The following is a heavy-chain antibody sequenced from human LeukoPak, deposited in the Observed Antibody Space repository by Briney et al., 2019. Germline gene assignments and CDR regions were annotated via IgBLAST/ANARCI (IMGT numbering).Heavy chain of an antibody. CDR2: IIPIFCTA. V-gene: IGHV1-69*13. CDR1: GYTFTSYG. J-gene: IGHJ4*02. CDR3: ARDSRAGYYYDSSGYNHFDY. Sequence: GASVKVSCKASGYTFTSYGISWVRQAPGQGLEWMGGIIPIFCTANYAQKFQGRVTITADESTSTAYMELSSLRSEDTDVYYCARDSRAGYYYDSSGYNHFDYWGQGTLVTVSS. D-gene: IGHD3-22*01.